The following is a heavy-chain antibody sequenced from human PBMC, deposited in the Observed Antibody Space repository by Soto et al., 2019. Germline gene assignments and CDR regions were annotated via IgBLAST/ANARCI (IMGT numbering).Heavy chain of an antibody. CDR3: AKDWVIVVVTEDAFDI. Sequence: LRLSCAASGFTFSSYAMSWVRQAPGKGLEWVSAISGSGGSTYYADSVKGRFTISRDNSKNTLYLQMNSLRAEDTAVYYCAKDWVIVVVTEDAFDIWGQGTMVTVS. V-gene: IGHV3-23*01. D-gene: IGHD2-21*02. J-gene: IGHJ3*02. CDR1: GFTFSSYA. CDR2: ISGSGGST.